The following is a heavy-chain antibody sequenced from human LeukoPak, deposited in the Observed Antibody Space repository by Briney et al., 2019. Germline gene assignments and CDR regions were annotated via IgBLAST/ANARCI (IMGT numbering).Heavy chain of an antibody. D-gene: IGHD2-2*01. J-gene: IGHJ6*02. Sequence: GASVKVSCKTSGGTFNNYAINWVRQAPGRGLEWMGGITPLFRTANYAQNFQGRVTITADESTRTAYMELSSLRSEDTAVYYCARIMEYCSSTSCYYGMDVWGQGTTVTVSS. CDR2: ITPLFRTA. CDR1: GGTFNNYA. CDR3: ARIMEYCSSTSCYYGMDV. V-gene: IGHV1-69*13.